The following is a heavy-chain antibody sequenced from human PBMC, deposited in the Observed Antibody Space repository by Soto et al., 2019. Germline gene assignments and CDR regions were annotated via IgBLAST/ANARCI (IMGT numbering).Heavy chain of an antibody. Sequence: QVQLQQSGPGLVKPSETLSLTCTVSSGPTSSHNWGWIRQPPGRGLEWIGYVYNTGCTSYNPTLRSRVTISADTSTKNISLTLSSVTAADTAVYYCVRQGIGPLHGLVDVWGQGTTVSVSS. D-gene: IGHD3-10*01. V-gene: IGHV4-59*08. CDR1: SGPTSSHN. CDR3: VRQGIGPLHGLVDV. J-gene: IGHJ6*02. CDR2: VYNTGCT.